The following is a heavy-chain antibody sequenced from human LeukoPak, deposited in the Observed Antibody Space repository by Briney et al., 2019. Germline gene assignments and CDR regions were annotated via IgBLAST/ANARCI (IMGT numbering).Heavy chain of an antibody. J-gene: IGHJ4*02. CDR1: GFTFNRYS. D-gene: IGHD1-7*01. Sequence: GGSLRLSCAASGFTFNRYSMNWVRQAPGKGLEWVSSISSSSSYIYYADSVKGRFTISRDNAKNSLFLQMNSLRAEDTAVYYCARGQENYGYTFDYWGQGTLVTVSS. CDR2: ISSSSSYI. CDR3: ARGQENYGYTFDY. V-gene: IGHV3-21*01.